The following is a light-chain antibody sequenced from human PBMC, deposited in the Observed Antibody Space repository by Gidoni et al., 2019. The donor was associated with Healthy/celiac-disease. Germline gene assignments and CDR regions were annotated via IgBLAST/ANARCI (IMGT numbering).Light chain of an antibody. J-gene: IGKJ2*01. V-gene: IGKV1-6*01. CDR3: LQDYNYPRT. CDR2: AAS. Sequence: AIQMTQSPSSLSASVGERVTITCRASQGIRNDLGWYQQKPGKAPKLLIYAASSLQSGVPSRFSGSGSGTDFTLTISSLQPEDFATYYCLQDYNYPRTFGQXTKLEIK. CDR1: QGIRND.